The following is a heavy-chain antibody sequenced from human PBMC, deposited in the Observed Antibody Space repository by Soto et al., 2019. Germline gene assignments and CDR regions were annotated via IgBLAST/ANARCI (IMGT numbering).Heavy chain of an antibody. CDR3: AADLMYYYDSSGYSTYGMDV. Sequence: VKVSCKASGFTFTSSAVQWVRQARGQRLEWIGWIVVGSGNTNYAQKFQERVTITRDMSTSTAYMELSSLRSEDTAVYYCAADLMYYYDSSGYSTYGMDVWGQGTTVTVSS. CDR1: GFTFTSSA. V-gene: IGHV1-58*01. CDR2: IVVGSGNT. D-gene: IGHD3-22*01. J-gene: IGHJ6*02.